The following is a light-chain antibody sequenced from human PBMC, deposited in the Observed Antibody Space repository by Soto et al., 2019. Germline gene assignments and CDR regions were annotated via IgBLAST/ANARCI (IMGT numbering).Light chain of an antibody. CDR2: EVS. Sequence: QSVLTQPASVSGSPGQSITISCTGTSSDVGGYNYVAWYQQHPGKAPKLMIYEVSNRPSGISYRFSGSKSDNTASLTISGIQAEEEAEYFSSSYSSRTLDVLFGGGTKVTV. J-gene: IGLJ2*01. CDR3: SSYSSRTLDVL. CDR1: SSDVGGYNY. V-gene: IGLV2-14*01.